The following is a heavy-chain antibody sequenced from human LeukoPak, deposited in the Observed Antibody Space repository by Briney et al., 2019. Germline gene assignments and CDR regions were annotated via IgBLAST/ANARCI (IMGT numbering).Heavy chain of an antibody. Sequence: ASVKVSCKASGYTFTSYAMNWVRQAPGQGLEWMGWIDTNTGNPTYAQGFTGRFVFSLDTSVSTAYLQISSLKAEDTAVYYCARGGITMIVVVDAFDIWGQGTMVTVSS. CDR2: IDTNTGNP. V-gene: IGHV7-4-1*02. CDR1: GYTFTSYA. CDR3: ARGGITMIVVVDAFDI. J-gene: IGHJ3*02. D-gene: IGHD3-22*01.